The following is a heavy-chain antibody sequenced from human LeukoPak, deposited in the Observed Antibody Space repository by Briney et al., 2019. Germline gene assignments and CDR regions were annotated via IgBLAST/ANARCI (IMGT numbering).Heavy chain of an antibody. CDR2: MYTSGSA. Sequence: PSETLSLTCTVSGGSISSHYWSWIRQPAGKGLDWIGRMYTSGSANYSPSLKSRVTMSVDTSKKQISLKLSSVTAADTAVYYCARDKEEGYANFDPWGQGILVTVSS. CDR1: GGSISSHY. D-gene: IGHD5-12*01. V-gene: IGHV4-4*07. J-gene: IGHJ5*02. CDR3: ARDKEEGYANFDP.